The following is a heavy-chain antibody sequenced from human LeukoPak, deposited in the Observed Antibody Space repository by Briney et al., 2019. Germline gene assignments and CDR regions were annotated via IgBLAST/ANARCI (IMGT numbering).Heavy chain of an antibody. J-gene: IGHJ1*01. Sequence: PSETLSLTCIVSGGSINSNIYSWGWIRQPPGKGLEWIGSMYYSGSTYYNPSLKSRVTISEDTSKNQFSLNLNSVTAADTAVYYCARGGAARLHFQNWGQGTLVTVSS. CDR1: GGSINSNIYS. D-gene: IGHD6-6*01. V-gene: IGHV4-39*07. CDR3: ARGGAARLHFQN. CDR2: MYYSGST.